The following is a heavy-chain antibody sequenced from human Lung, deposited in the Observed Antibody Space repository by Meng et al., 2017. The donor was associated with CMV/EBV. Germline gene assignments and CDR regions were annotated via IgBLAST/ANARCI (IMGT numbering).Heavy chain of an antibody. CDR3: ARELILWFGELDY. Sequence: QVQLVESGXGVVQPGRSLRLSCAASGFTFSSYAMHWVRQAPGKGLEWVAVISYDGSNKYYADSVKGRFTISRDNSKNTLYLQMNSLRAEDTAVYYCARELILWFGELDYWGQGTLVTVSS. CDR2: ISYDGSNK. CDR1: GFTFSSYA. J-gene: IGHJ4*02. D-gene: IGHD3-10*01. V-gene: IGHV3-30-3*01.